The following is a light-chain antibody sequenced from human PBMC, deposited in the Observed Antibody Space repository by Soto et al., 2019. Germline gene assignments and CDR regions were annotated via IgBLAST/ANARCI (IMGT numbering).Light chain of an antibody. CDR1: SGHSSYA. V-gene: IGLV4-69*01. J-gene: IGLJ2*01. CDR3: QTWGTGIQV. Sequence: QPVLTQSPSASASLGASVKLTCTLSSGHSSYAIAWHQQQPEKGPRYLMKLHSDGSHSKGDGIPDRFSGSSSGAVRYLTISSLQSEDEADYYCQTWGTGIQVFGGGTKVTVL. CDR2: LHSDGSH.